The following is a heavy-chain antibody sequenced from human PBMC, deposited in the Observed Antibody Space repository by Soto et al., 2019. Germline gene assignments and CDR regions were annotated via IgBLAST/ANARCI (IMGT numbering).Heavy chain of an antibody. D-gene: IGHD6-19*01. CDR1: GDSISSPKW. Sequence: QVQLQESGPGLVKPSGTLSLTCAVSGDSISSPKWWTWLRQPPGKGLEWIGDLLHSGTTNYNPSLKSRVILSVDKSQHQFSLSLTFVTAAVTAIYYCAYSSGWYRHDVWGQGTSVTVSS. J-gene: IGHJ3*01. V-gene: IGHV4-4*02. CDR2: LLHSGTT. CDR3: AYSSGWYRHDV.